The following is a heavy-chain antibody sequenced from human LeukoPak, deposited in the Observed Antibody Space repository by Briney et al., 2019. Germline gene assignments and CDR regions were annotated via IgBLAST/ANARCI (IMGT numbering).Heavy chain of an antibody. J-gene: IGHJ4*02. CDR3: ARAGGGYSYGHQGY. D-gene: IGHD5-18*01. CDR1: GFTFSSYA. V-gene: IGHV3-74*01. CDR2: INSDGSST. Sequence: GGSLRLSCAASGFTFSSYAMSWVRQAPGKGLVWVSRINSDGSSTSYADSVKGRFTISRDNAKNTLYLQMNRLRAEDTAVYYCARAGGGYSYGHQGYWGQGTLVTVSS.